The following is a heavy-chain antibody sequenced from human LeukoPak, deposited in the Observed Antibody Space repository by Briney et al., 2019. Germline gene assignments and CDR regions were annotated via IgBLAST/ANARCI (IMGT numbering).Heavy chain of an antibody. CDR2: IYTGGST. D-gene: IGHD3-22*01. V-gene: IGHV3-53*01. CDR1: GFTVSSNY. J-gene: IGHJ4*02. Sequence: GGSLRLSCAASGFTVSSNYMSWVRQAPGKGLEWVSVIYTGGSTYYSDSVKGRFTISRDSSKNTLYLQMNSLRAEDTAVYYCARVNVGFDSSGYYPTTFDYWGQGTLVTVSS. CDR3: ARVNVGFDSSGYYPTTFDY.